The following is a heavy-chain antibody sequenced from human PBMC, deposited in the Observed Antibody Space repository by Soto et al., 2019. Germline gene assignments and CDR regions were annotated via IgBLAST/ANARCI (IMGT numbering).Heavy chain of an antibody. V-gene: IGHV4-39*01. CDR1: GGSISSSSYY. CDR3: ARHRYSGWHVDY. Sequence: QLQLQESGPGLVKPSETLSLTCTVSGGSISSSSYYWGWIRQPPGKGLEWIGSIYYSGSTYYNPSLKSRVTISVDTSKNQFSLKLSSVTAADTAVYYCARHRYSGWHVDYWGQGTLVTVSS. CDR2: IYYSGST. J-gene: IGHJ4*02. D-gene: IGHD6-19*01.